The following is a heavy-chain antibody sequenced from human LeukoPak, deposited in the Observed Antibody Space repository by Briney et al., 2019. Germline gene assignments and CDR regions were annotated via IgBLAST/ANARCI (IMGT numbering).Heavy chain of an antibody. J-gene: IGHJ3*02. CDR3: ARVRSYYDSSGYPDAFDI. V-gene: IGHV3-64*01. CDR2: ISSNGGST. Sequence: GGSLRLSCAASGFTFSSYGVHWVRQAPGKGLEYVSAISSNGGSTYYANSVKGRFTISRDNSKNTLYLQMGSLRAEDMAMYYCARVRSYYDSSGYPDAFDIWGQGTMVTVSS. CDR1: GFTFSSYG. D-gene: IGHD3-22*01.